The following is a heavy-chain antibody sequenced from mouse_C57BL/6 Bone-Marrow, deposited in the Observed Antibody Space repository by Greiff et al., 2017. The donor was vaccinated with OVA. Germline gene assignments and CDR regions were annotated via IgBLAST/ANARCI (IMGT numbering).Heavy chain of an antibody. D-gene: IGHD2-4*01. Sequence: EVMLVESGGDLVKPGGSLKLSCAASGFTFSSYGMSWVRQTPDKRLEWVATISSGGSYTYYPDSVKGRFTISRDNAKNTLYLQMSSLKSEDTAMYYCARHEGYDYVFDYWGQGTTLTVSS. J-gene: IGHJ2*01. CDR2: ISSGGSYT. CDR3: ARHEGYDYVFDY. V-gene: IGHV5-6*01. CDR1: GFTFSSYG.